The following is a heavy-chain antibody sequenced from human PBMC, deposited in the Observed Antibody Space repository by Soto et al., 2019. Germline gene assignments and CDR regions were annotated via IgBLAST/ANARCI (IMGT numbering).Heavy chain of an antibody. CDR2: ISYDGSNK. D-gene: IGHD3-9*01. CDR3: AKDRTRYFDWLLDGMDV. CDR1: GFTFSSYA. J-gene: IGHJ6*02. V-gene: IGHV3-30*18. Sequence: PVGSLRLSCAASGFTFSSYAMSWVRQAPGKGLEWVAVISYDGSNKYYADSVKGRFTISRDNSKNTLYLQMNSLRAEDTAVYYCAKDRTRYFDWLLDGMDVWGQGTTVTVSS.